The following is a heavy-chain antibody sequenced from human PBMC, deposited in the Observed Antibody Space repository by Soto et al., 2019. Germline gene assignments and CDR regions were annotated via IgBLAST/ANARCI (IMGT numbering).Heavy chain of an antibody. D-gene: IGHD6-6*01. CDR3: ARGGIAARTFDY. CDR2: ISSIGNT. J-gene: IGHJ4*02. CDR1: GGAISGGGFY. V-gene: IGHV4-31*03. Sequence: SETLSLTCTVSGGAISGGGFYWTWIRQHPGKGLDWIGYISSIGNTYYNPSLKSRLTISIDTSESQFSLKLSSVTAADTAVYYCARGGIAARTFDYWGQGTPVTVSS.